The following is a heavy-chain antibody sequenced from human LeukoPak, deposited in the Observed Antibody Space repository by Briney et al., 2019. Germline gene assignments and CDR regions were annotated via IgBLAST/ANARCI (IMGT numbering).Heavy chain of an antibody. Sequence: PGGSLRLSCAASGFTLSSYSMNWVRQAPGKGLEWVSYISSSSSTIYYADSVKGRFTISRDNAKNSLYLQMNSLRAEDTAVYYCARNQYYDILTDPYYYGMDVWGQGTTVTVSS. CDR1: GFTLSSYS. CDR3: ARNQYYDILTDPYYYGMDV. V-gene: IGHV3-48*01. J-gene: IGHJ6*02. D-gene: IGHD3-9*01. CDR2: ISSSSSTI.